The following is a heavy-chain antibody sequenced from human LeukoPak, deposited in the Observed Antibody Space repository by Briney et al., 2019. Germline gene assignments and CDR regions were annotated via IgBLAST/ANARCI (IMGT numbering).Heavy chain of an antibody. J-gene: IGHJ4*02. V-gene: IGHV3-9*01. Sequence: GGSLRLSCAASGFTFDDYAMQWVRQAPGKGLEWVSGISWNSGSIGYADSVKGRFTISRDNAKNSLYLQMNSLRAEDTAVYYCARDSDSEEGGSGSDFDHWGQGTLVTVSS. CDR3: ARDSDSEEGGSGSDFDH. CDR2: ISWNSGSI. CDR1: GFTFDDYA. D-gene: IGHD3-10*01.